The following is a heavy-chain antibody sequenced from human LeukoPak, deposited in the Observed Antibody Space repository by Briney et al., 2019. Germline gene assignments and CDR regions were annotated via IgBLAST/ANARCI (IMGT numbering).Heavy chain of an antibody. CDR1: GGSVSNPYSN. J-gene: IGHJ5*02. V-gene: IGHV4-61*03. CDR3: ARNTSSSPWFDP. Sequence: PTETLSLTCTVSGGSVSNPYSNWSWIRQPPGKGLEWIGNVYYIATTSYNSSLKSRVTISVDTSRNHFSLEVTSMTASDTAVYYCARNTSSSPWFDPWGQGTLVTVSS. CDR2: VYYIATT. D-gene: IGHD6-6*01.